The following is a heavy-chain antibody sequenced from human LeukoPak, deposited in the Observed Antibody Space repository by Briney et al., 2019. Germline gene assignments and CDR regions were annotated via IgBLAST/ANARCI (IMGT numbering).Heavy chain of an antibody. V-gene: IGHV3-48*02. J-gene: IGHJ6*02. Sequence: GGSLRLSCAASGFSFSSFDMNWVRQAPAKGLEWVSFISSGSRTIYYADSVKGRFTISRDNAKNSLYLQMNSLRDEDTAVYYCARDYYGMDVRGQGTTVTVSS. CDR2: ISSGSRTI. CDR1: GFSFSSFD. CDR3: ARDYYGMDV.